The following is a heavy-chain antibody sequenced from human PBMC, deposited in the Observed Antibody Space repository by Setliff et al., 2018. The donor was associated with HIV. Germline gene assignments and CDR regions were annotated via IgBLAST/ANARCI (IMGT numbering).Heavy chain of an antibody. V-gene: IGHV1-2*02. CDR1: GYSFSDYY. J-gene: IGHJ4*02. CDR2: ISPKYGGT. CDR3: ARAGGLRMDRGVVSDY. Sequence: ASVKVSCKASGYSFSDYYIHWVRQAPGHGFQWMGWISPKYGGTNYAQNFQGRVTMTRDTSISTAYMELSRVRSDDTAVYYCARAGGLRMDRGVVSDYWGQGTLVTVSS. D-gene: IGHD3-10*01.